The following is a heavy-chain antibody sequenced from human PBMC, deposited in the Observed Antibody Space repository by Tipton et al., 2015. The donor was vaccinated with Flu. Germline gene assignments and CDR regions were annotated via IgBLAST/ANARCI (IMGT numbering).Heavy chain of an antibody. CDR1: GFTFSSYS. Sequence: SLRLSCAASGFTFSSYSMNWVRQAPGKGLEWVSSISSSSSYIHYADSVKGRFTISRDNAKNSLYLQMNSLRAEDTAVYYCARDGDTAMVTLDYWGQGTLVTVSS. D-gene: IGHD5-18*01. V-gene: IGHV3-21*04. J-gene: IGHJ4*02. CDR2: ISSSSSYI. CDR3: ARDGDTAMVTLDY.